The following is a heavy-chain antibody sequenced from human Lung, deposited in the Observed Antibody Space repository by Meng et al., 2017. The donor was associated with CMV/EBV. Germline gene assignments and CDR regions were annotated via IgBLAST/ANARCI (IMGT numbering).Heavy chain of an antibody. CDR1: GGSITGGDYY. Sequence: LQAPGPGLVKASQTLSLTCTVSGGSITGGDYYWSWIRQPPGKGLEWIGCVYYTGGTYDNPSLKSRLSMSVDTSNNQFFLNLTSVTAADTAFYFCARGSNTAMAYFDSWGLGTLVTVSS. V-gene: IGHV4-30-4*01. J-gene: IGHJ4*02. D-gene: IGHD5-18*01. CDR3: ARGSNTAMAYFDS. CDR2: VYYTGGT.